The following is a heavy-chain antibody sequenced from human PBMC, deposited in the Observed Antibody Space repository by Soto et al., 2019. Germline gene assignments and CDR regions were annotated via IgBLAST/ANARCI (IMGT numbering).Heavy chain of an antibody. D-gene: IGHD1-26*01. V-gene: IGHV5-51*01. CDR2: IYPGDSDT. Sequence: GESLKISCKGSGYSFTSYWIGWVRQMPGKGLEWMGIIYPGDSDTRYSPSFQGQVTISADKSISTAYLQWSSLKASDTAMYYCALQISGSYYSCAFDIRGQETTVTVS. CDR3: ALQISGSYYSCAFDI. J-gene: IGHJ3*02. CDR1: GYSFTSYW.